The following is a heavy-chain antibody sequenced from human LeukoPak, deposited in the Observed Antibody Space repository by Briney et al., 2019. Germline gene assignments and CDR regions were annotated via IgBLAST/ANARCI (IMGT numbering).Heavy chain of an antibody. CDR2: IYYSGST. V-gene: IGHV4-59*12. J-gene: IGHJ6*03. D-gene: IGHD6-13*01. CDR3: ARGRSSSWYNYYYMDV. Sequence: SETLSLTCTVSGGSISVFYWSWIRQPPGKGLEWIGYIYYSGSTNYNPSLKSRVTISVDTSKNQFSLKLSSVTAADTAVYYCARGRSSSWYNYYYMDVWGKGTTVTVSS. CDR1: GGSISVFY.